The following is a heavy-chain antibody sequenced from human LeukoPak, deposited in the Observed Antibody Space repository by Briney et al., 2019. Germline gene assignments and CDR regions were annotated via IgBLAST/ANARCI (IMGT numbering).Heavy chain of an antibody. CDR1: GFTFSSYS. D-gene: IGHD3-22*01. Sequence: PGGSLRLSXAASGFTFSSYSMNWVRQAPGKGLEWVSSISSSSSYIYYADSVKGRFTISRDNAKNSLYLQMNSLRAEDTAVYYCASLGSNYYDSSGYPDGEDYWGQGTLVTVSS. V-gene: IGHV3-21*01. CDR2: ISSSSSYI. CDR3: ASLGSNYYDSSGYPDGEDY. J-gene: IGHJ4*02.